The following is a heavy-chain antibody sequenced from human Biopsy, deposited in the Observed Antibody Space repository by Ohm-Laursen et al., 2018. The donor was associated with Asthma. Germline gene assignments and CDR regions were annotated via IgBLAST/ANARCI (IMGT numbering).Heavy chain of an antibody. V-gene: IGHV1-3*04. CDR1: GYKFISFA. CDR3: ARTFYDFLTGQVKDVFGV. Sequence: GASVKVSCKASGYKFISFAIHWVRQAPGQRLEWMGWVNTGNGDTKYSQKFQGRVTITRDTSASTAYMELRSLRSKDTATYYCARTFYDFLTGQVKDVFGVWGQGTMVTVSS. D-gene: IGHD3-9*01. J-gene: IGHJ3*01. CDR2: VNTGNGDT.